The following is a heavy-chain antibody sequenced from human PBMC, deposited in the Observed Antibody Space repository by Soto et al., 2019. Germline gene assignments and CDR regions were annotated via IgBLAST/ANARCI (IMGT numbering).Heavy chain of an antibody. J-gene: IGHJ4*02. CDR2: ISGGGDTT. CDR1: GFTFNNYA. D-gene: IGHD3-10*01. Sequence: EVQLLESGGGLVQPGGSLRLSCAASGFTFNNYAMTWVRQAPGKGLEWVSAISGGGDTTSYADSVKGRFTVSRDGSKNTLYLQMSSLRAEDTALYYCAKGRGGSGSLTPRVDFWGQGNLGTVSS. V-gene: IGHV3-23*01. CDR3: AKGRGGSGSLTPRVDF.